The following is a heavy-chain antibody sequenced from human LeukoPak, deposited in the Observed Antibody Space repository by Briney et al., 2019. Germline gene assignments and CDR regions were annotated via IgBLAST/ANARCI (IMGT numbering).Heavy chain of an antibody. CDR3: ARRKSHIVVVPAAPFDY. D-gene: IGHD2-2*01. Sequence: SETLSPTCTVSGGSISSSSYYWGWIRQPPGKGLEWIGSIYYSGSTYYNPSLKSRVTISVDTSKNQFSLKLSSVTAADTAVYYCARRKSHIVVVPAAPFDYWGQGTLVTVSS. CDR1: GGSISSSSYY. CDR2: IYYSGST. V-gene: IGHV4-39*01. J-gene: IGHJ4*02.